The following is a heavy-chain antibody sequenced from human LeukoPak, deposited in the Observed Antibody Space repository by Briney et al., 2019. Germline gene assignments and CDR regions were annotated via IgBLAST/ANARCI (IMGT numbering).Heavy chain of an antibody. CDR3: ARDDYYDSSGYYYSSDY. V-gene: IGHV3-21*01. CDR1: GFIFSSYS. Sequence: SGGSLRLSCASSGFIFSSYSMNWVRQAPGKGPEWVSSISSRSSYIYYADSVKGRFTISRDNAKNSLYLQMNSLRAEDTAVYYCARDDYYDSSGYYYSSDYWGQGTLVTVSS. D-gene: IGHD3-22*01. J-gene: IGHJ4*02. CDR2: ISSRSSYI.